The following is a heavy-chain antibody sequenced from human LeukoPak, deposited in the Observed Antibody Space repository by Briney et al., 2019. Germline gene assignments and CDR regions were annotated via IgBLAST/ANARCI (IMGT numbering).Heavy chain of an antibody. CDR2: MNPNSGNT. Sequence: ASVKVSFKASGYTFTSYDINWVRQATGQGREWMGWMNPNSGNTGYAQKFQGRVTMTRNTSISTAYMELSSLRSEDTAVYYCARTLLPPAQLRCYFDYWGQGTLVTVSS. CDR3: ARTLLPPAQLRCYFDY. CDR1: GYTFTSYD. J-gene: IGHJ4*02. V-gene: IGHV1-8*01. D-gene: IGHD5-24*01.